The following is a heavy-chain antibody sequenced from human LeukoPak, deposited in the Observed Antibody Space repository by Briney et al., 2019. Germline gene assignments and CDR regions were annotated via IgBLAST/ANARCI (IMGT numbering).Heavy chain of an antibody. D-gene: IGHD5-18*01. CDR1: GYTFTSYA. Sequence: ASVKVSCTASGYTFTSYAMNWVRQAPGQGLEWMGWINTNTGNPTYAQGFTGRFVFSLDTSVSTAYLQISSLKAEDTAVYYCARGGVQLWLRWFDPWGQGTLVTVSS. J-gene: IGHJ5*02. CDR3: ARGGVQLWLRWFDP. CDR2: INTNTGNP. V-gene: IGHV7-4-1*02.